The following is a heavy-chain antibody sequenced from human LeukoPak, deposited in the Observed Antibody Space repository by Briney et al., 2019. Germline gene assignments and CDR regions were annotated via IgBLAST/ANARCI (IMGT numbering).Heavy chain of an antibody. V-gene: IGHV4-59*01. D-gene: IGHD6-6*01. Sequence: SETLSLTCTVSGGSISSYYWSWIRQPPGKGLEWIGYIYYSGSTNYNPSLKSRVTISVDTSKNQFSLKLGSVTAADTAVYYCARGYSSSPINWFDPWGQGTLVTVSS. J-gene: IGHJ5*02. CDR3: ARGYSSSPINWFDP. CDR1: GGSISSYY. CDR2: IYYSGST.